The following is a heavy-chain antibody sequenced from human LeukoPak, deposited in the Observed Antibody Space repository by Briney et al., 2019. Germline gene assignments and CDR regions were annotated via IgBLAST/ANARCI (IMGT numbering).Heavy chain of an antibody. J-gene: IGHJ6*03. D-gene: IGHD3-3*01. CDR1: GYSISSGYY. CDR3: ARAGSEFLGKSPAGYMDV. V-gene: IGHV4-38-2*02. CDR2: IYHSGST. Sequence: SETLSLTCTVSGYSISSGYYWGWIRQPPGKGLEWIGSIYHSGSTYYNPSLKSRVTISVDTSKNQFSLKLSSVTAADTAVYYCARAGSEFLGKSPAGYMDVWGKGTTVTVSS.